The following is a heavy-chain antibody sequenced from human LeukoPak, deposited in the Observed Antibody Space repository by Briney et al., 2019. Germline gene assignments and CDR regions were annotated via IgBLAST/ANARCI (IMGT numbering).Heavy chain of an antibody. CDR1: GYTLTSYD. CDR2: MNPNSGNT. V-gene: IGHV1-8*01. CDR3: ARLNRYSSGWYTY. D-gene: IGHD6-19*01. J-gene: IGHJ4*02. Sequence: ASVKVSCKASGYTLTSYDINWVRQATGQGLEWMGWMNPNSGNTGYAQKFQGRVTMTRNTSISTAYMELSSLRSEDTAVYYCARLNRYSSGWYTYWGQGTLVTVSS.